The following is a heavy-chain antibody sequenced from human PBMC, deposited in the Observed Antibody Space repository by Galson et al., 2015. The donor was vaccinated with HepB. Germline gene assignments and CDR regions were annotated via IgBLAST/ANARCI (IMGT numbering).Heavy chain of an antibody. J-gene: IGHJ4*02. CDR2: ISYDGNNK. CDR3: ARKSGWYGGPIDY. Sequence: SLRLSCAASGFTLSSYTMHWVRQAPGKGLEWVAVISYDGNNKYYADSVKGRFTISRDNSKNTLYLQVNIVRAEDTAVYYCARKSGWYGGPIDYWGQGTLVTVSS. D-gene: IGHD6-19*01. CDR1: GFTLSSYT. V-gene: IGHV3-30*04.